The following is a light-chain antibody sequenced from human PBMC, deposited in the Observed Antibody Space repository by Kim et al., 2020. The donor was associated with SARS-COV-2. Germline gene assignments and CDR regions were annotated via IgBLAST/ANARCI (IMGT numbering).Light chain of an antibody. CDR2: GAS. V-gene: IGKV3-20*01. CDR1: QRVSGTY. CDR3: QQYGTTQGT. Sequence: LSPGERVPLSSRASQRVSGTYLAWYQQKPGQAPRLLIYGASSRATGIPDRFSGSGSGTDFTLTINRLEPEDFAVYYCQQYGTTQGTFGQGTKLEI. J-gene: IGKJ2*01.